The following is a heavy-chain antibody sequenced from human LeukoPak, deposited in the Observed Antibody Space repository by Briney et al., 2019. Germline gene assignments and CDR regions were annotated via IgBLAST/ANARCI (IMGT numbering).Heavy chain of an antibody. V-gene: IGHV3-23*01. Sequence: GGSLRLSCEASGFTFSSYSMNWVRQAPGKGLEWVSAISGSGGSTYYADSVKGRFTISRDNSKNTLYLQMNSLRAEDTAVYYCAKDSNPYYYDSSGYYWDYFDYWGQGTLVTVSS. CDR2: ISGSGGST. CDR1: GFTFSSYS. CDR3: AKDSNPYYYDSSGYYWDYFDY. J-gene: IGHJ4*02. D-gene: IGHD3-22*01.